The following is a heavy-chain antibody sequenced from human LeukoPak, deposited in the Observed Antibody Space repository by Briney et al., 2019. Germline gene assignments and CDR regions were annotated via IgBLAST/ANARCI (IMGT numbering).Heavy chain of an antibody. D-gene: IGHD3-10*01. CDR3: ATEVEGGSAIYAFDI. V-gene: IGHV1-24*01. J-gene: IGHJ3*02. Sequence: ASVKVSCKASGYTFTSYYMHWVRQAPGKGLEWMGGFDPEDGETIYAQKFQGRVTMTEDTSTDTAYMELSSLRSEDTAVYYCATEVEGGSAIYAFDIWGQGTMVTVSS. CDR1: GYTFTSYY. CDR2: FDPEDGET.